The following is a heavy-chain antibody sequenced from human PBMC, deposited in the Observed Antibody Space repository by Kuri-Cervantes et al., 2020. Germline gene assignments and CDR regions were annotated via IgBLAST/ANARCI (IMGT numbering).Heavy chain of an antibody. V-gene: IGHV1-8*01. CDR3: ARLALAVAGANWFDP. D-gene: IGHD6-19*01. Sequence: ASVKVSCKASGYTLTSYDINWVRQATGQGLEWMGWMNPNSGNTGYAQKFQGRVTMTRNTSISTAYMELSSLRSEDTAVYYCARLALAVAGANWFDPWGQGTLVTVSS. J-gene: IGHJ5*02. CDR1: GYTLTSYD. CDR2: MNPNSGNT.